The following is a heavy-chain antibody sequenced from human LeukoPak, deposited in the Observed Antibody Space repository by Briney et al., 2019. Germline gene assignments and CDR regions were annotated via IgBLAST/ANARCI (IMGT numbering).Heavy chain of an antibody. V-gene: IGHV4-39*07. CDR3: ARGVDFWSGPKHYYYYYYVDV. Sequence: SETLSLTCTVSGGSISSSSYYWGWIRQPPGKGLEWIGSSYSSGNTYYNPSLKSRVTISVDTSKNQFSLKLSSVTAADTAVYYCARGVDFWSGPKHYYYYYYVDVWGKGTTVTVSS. CDR1: GGSISSSSYY. D-gene: IGHD3-3*01. J-gene: IGHJ6*03. CDR2: SYSSGNT.